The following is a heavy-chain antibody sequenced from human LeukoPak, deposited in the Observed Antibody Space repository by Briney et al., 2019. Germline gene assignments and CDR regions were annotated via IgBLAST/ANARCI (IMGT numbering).Heavy chain of an antibody. CDR3: GKRSGYTTGWFFDF. D-gene: IGHD6-19*01. V-gene: IGHV3-23*01. CDR1: GFSFSSYA. CDR2: ISGSGDNT. Sequence: GGSLRLSCAASGFSFSSYAMSWVRQAPGKGLEWVSSISGSGDNTYYAESVKGRFTISRDNSKNTLFLQMNSLRAEDTAVFYCGKRSGYTTGWFFDFGGQGTLVTVSS. J-gene: IGHJ4*02.